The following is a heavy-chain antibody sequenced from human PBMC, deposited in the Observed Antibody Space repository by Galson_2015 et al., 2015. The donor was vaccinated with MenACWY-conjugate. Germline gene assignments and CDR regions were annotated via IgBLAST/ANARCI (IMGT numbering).Heavy chain of an antibody. J-gene: IGHJ4*02. CDR1: GFTFTSYA. D-gene: IGHD3-9*01. CDR2: ISDSGRFT. V-gene: IGHV3-23*02. CDR3: AKDLVKNYEMLTGYYSD. Sequence: SLRLSCEASGFTFTSYAMTWVRQAPGRGLEWVSTISDSGRFTYYEDSVKGRFTISRDNSNNALFLQMNNVRADDTASYYCAKDLVKNYEMLTGYYSDWGQGTLVTVSS.